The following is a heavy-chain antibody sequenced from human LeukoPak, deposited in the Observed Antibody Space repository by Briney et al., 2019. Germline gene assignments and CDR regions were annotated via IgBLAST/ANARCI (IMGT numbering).Heavy chain of an antibody. Sequence: GGSLRLSCAASGFTFDDYGMSWVRQAPGKGLEWVSGIDRNGDSTGYADSVEGRFTISRDNAQNSLYLQVNSVRAEDTAVYYCTRGSYGDYEYWGQGTLVTVSS. J-gene: IGHJ4*02. CDR2: IDRNGDST. CDR1: GFTFDDYG. D-gene: IGHD4-17*01. V-gene: IGHV3-20*04. CDR3: TRGSYGDYEY.